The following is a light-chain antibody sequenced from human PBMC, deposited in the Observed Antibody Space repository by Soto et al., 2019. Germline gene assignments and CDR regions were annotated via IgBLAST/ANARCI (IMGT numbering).Light chain of an antibody. J-gene: IGKJ1*01. CDR2: AAS. V-gene: IGKV1-39*01. CDR3: QQSYNART. CDR1: QSISNY. Sequence: DIQMTQSPSSLSASVGDRVTITCRARQSISNYLNWYQQKPGKAPKLLIYAASNLQSGVPSRFSGSGSGTDFTLTISCLQPEDSATYYCQQSYNARTFGQGTKVEIK.